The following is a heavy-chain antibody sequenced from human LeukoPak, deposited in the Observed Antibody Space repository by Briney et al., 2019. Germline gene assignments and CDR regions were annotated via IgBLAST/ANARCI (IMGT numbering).Heavy chain of an antibody. Sequence: GRSLRLSCAASGFTFSSYGMHWVHQAPGKGLQWVAVIWYDGSNKYYADSVKGRFTISRDNSKNTLYLQMNSLRAEDTAVYYCARSEGYYDILTGYYYYYGMDVWAKGPRSPSPQ. CDR3: ARSEGYYDILTGYYYYYGMDV. J-gene: IGHJ6*04. CDR2: IWYDGSNK. CDR1: GFTFSSYG. V-gene: IGHV3-33*01. D-gene: IGHD3-9*01.